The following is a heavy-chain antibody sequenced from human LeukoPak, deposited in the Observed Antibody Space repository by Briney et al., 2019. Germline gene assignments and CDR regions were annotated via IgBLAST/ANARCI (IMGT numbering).Heavy chain of an antibody. V-gene: IGHV1-2*02. CDR2: INSNSGGT. J-gene: IGHJ4*02. CDR1: GYTFTGYY. Sequence: GASVKVSCKASGYTFTGYYIHWVRQAPGQGLEWVGWINSNSGGTSYAQKFQGRVTMTRDTSTGTIYMEMTSLRSDDTAIYYCARTLYIAAAPGGFDYWGQGTLLTVSS. CDR3: ARTLYIAAAPGGFDY. D-gene: IGHD6-13*01.